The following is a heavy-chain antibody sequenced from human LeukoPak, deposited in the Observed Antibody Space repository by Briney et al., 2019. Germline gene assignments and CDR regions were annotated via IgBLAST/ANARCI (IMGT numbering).Heavy chain of an antibody. J-gene: IGHJ3*02. Sequence: PGRSLRLSCTASGFTFGDYAMSWVRQAPGKGLGWVGFIRSKAYGGTAEYAASVKGRFTISRDDSKSIAYLQMNSLKTEDTAVYYCTSWCSGSSCPGPDAFDIWGQGTMVTVSS. D-gene: IGHD6-13*01. V-gene: IGHV3-49*04. CDR1: GFTFGDYA. CDR2: IRSKAYGGTA. CDR3: TSWCSGSSCPGPDAFDI.